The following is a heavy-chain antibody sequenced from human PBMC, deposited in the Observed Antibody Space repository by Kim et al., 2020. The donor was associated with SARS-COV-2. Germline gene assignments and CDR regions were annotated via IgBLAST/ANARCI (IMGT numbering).Heavy chain of an antibody. J-gene: IGHJ4*02. Sequence: GRSLRLSCAASGFTFSSYGMHWVRQAPGKGLEWVAVISYDGSNKYYADSVKGRFTISRDNSKNTLYLQMNSLRAEDTAVYYCARDITNMGITMIVVVTGPDYWGQGTLVTVSS. CDR1: GFTFSSYG. CDR3: ARDITNMGITMIVVVTGPDY. D-gene: IGHD3-22*01. V-gene: IGHV3-33*05. CDR2: ISYDGSNK.